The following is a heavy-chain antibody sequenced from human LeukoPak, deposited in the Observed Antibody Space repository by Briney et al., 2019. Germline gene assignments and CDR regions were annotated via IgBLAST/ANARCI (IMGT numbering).Heavy chain of an antibody. CDR3: AKDLSRGAFGM. CDR2: IGGSSGYMA. Sequence: GGSLRLSCAASGFIFSSYGMNWVRQAPGKGLEWVSGIGGSSGYMAYYAESVKGRFTISRDSSQNTLYLQMNSLRAEDTAVYYCAKDLSRGAFGMWGQGTLVTVS. D-gene: IGHD3-10*01. V-gene: IGHV3-23*01. J-gene: IGHJ3*02. CDR1: GFIFSSYG.